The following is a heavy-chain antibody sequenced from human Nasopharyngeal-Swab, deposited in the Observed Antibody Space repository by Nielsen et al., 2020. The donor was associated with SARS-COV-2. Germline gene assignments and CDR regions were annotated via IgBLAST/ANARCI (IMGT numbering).Heavy chain of an antibody. Sequence: QAPGKGLEWVSYISSSSSTIYYADSVKGRFTISRGNAKNSLYLQMNSLRAEDTAVYYCAHSSLSAFDIWGQGTMVTVSS. D-gene: IGHD6-6*01. CDR3: AHSSLSAFDI. J-gene: IGHJ3*02. CDR2: ISSSSSTI. V-gene: IGHV3-48*04.